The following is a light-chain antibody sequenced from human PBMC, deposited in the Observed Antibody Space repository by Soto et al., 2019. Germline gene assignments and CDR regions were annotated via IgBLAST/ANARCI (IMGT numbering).Light chain of an antibody. V-gene: IGLV1-40*01. CDR2: GNK. CDR3: QSYDSSLSVSYV. CDR1: SSNIGAGYD. Sequence: QSVLTQPPSVSGAPGQRVTISCTGSSSNIGAGYDVHWYQQRPGTAPKLLIYGNKNRPSGVPDRFSGSKSGTSASLAFTGLQAEDEADYYCQSYDSSLSVSYVFGTGTKVTVL. J-gene: IGLJ1*01.